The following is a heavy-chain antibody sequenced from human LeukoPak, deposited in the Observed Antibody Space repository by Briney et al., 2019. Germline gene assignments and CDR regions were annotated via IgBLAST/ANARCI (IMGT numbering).Heavy chain of an antibody. V-gene: IGHV4-34*01. D-gene: IGHD3-22*01. CDR2: INHSGST. Sequence: SETLSLTCAVSGGSFSGYYWSWIRQPPGKGLEWIGEINHSGSTNYNPSLKSRVTISVDTSKNQFSLRLSSVTAADTAVYYCARDYYDSSGYYYRYAFDIWGQGTMVTVSS. CDR1: GGSFSGYY. J-gene: IGHJ3*02. CDR3: ARDYYDSSGYYYRYAFDI.